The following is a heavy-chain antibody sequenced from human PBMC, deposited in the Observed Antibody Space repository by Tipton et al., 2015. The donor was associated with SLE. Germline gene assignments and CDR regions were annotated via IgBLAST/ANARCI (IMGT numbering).Heavy chain of an antibody. Sequence: TLSLTCTVSGGSISSYYWGWIRQPPGKGLEWIGSIYYSGSTYYNPSLKSRVTISVDTSKNQFSLKLSSVTAADTAVYYCAREGEGYDAFDIWGQGTMVTVSS. CDR2: IYYSGST. V-gene: IGHV4-39*02. J-gene: IGHJ3*02. CDR1: GGSISSYY. CDR3: AREGEGYDAFDI. D-gene: IGHD3-10*01.